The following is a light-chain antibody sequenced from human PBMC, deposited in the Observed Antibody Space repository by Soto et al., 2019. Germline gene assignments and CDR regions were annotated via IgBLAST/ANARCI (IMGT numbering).Light chain of an antibody. Sequence: QSALTQPASVSGSPGQSITFSCTGTSSDVGGYNYVSWYQQHPGKAPKLMIYEVSKRPSGVPDRFSGSKSGNTASLTVSGLQAEDEADYYCSSYAGSNNYVFGTGTKVTVL. CDR3: SSYAGSNNYV. V-gene: IGLV2-8*01. J-gene: IGLJ1*01. CDR2: EVS. CDR1: SSDVGGYNY.